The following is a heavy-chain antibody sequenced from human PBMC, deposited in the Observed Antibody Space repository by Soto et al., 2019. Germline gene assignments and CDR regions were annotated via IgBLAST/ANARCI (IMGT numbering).Heavy chain of an antibody. CDR2: ISYDGSNK. J-gene: IGHJ1*01. D-gene: IGHD6-13*01. Sequence: QVQLVESGGGVVQPGRSLRLSCAASGFTFSSYGMHWVRQAPDKGLEWVAVISYDGSNKYYPDSVKGRFTISRDNSKNTLYLQMNSLRAEDTAVYYCAVPTYSSSWYGFFQHWGQGTLVTVAS. CDR1: GFTFSSYG. V-gene: IGHV3-30*03. CDR3: AVPTYSSSWYGFFQH.